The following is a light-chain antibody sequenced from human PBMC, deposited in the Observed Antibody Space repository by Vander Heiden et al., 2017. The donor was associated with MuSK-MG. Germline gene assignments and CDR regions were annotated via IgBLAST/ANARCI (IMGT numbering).Light chain of an antibody. CDR1: KAISVY. CDR2: DVS. CDR3: QQYDKFLIH. V-gene: IGKV1-33*01. J-gene: IGKJ3*01. Sequence: DIQMTQSPSSLSASVGDRVTISCQTSKAISVYLNWYQQKPGKAPKLLIYDVSHLEAGVSSRFSGGGSGTDFTLNISSLKPEDIATYYCQQYDKFLIHFGPGTKVKIK.